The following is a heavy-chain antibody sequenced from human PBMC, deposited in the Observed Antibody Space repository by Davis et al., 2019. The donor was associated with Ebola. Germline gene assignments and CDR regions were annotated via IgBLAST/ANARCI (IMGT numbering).Heavy chain of an antibody. CDR1: GYTFTSYG. Sequence: ASVKVSCKASGYTFTSYGISWVRQAPGQGLEWMGWISAYNGNTNYAQKLQGRVTTTTDTSTSTAYMELRSLRYDDTAVYYCARDIPTVNPLDYWGQGTLVTVSS. D-gene: IGHD4-17*01. CDR2: ISAYNGNT. CDR3: ARDIPTVNPLDY. J-gene: IGHJ4*02. V-gene: IGHV1-18*01.